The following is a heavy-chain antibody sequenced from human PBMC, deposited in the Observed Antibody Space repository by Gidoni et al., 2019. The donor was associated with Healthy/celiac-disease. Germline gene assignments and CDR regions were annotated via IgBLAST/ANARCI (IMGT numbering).Heavy chain of an antibody. CDR3: ARLPYGSGSFGANWFDP. V-gene: IGHV1-69*02. Sequence: QVQLVQSGAEVKKPGSSVKVSCKASGGTFSSYTIRWVRQAPGQGLEWMGRIIPILGIANYAQKFQGRVMITADKSTSTAYMELSSLRSEDTAVYYCARLPYGSGSFGANWFDPWGQGTLVTVSS. J-gene: IGHJ5*02. D-gene: IGHD3-10*01. CDR1: GGTFSSYT. CDR2: IIPILGIA.